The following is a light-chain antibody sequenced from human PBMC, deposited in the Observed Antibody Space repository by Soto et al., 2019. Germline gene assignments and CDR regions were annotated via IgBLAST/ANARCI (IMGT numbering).Light chain of an antibody. CDR3: SRFTFV. V-gene: IGLV2-14*01. J-gene: IGLJ1*01. Sequence: QSVLTQPASVSGSPGQSITISCSGSSSDIGAYNHVAWFQQFPGKAPKLMISEVTNRPSGVSDRFSGSKSGNTASLTISGLQAEDEADYYTSRFTFVFGTGTKVTVL. CDR1: SSDIGAYNH. CDR2: EVT.